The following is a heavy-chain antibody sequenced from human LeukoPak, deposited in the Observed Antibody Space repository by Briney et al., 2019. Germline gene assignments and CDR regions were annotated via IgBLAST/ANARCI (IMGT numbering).Heavy chain of an antibody. J-gene: IGHJ5*02. CDR2: IRYDGSNT. CDR3: AKALDYGDP. D-gene: IGHD4-17*01. V-gene: IGHV3-30*02. Sequence: GGSLRLSCAASGFTFSSYEMNWVRQAPGKGLEWVAFIRYDGSNTYNADSVKGRFTISRDNTKSTLYLQMNSLRTEDTAVYYCAKALDYGDPWGQGTLVTVSS. CDR1: GFTFSSYE.